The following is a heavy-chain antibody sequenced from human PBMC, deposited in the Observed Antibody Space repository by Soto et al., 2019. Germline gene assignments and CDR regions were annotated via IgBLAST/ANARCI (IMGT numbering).Heavy chain of an antibody. CDR1: GFTFSSYG. Sequence: QVQLVESGGGVVQPGRSLRLSCAASGFTFSSYGMHCVRQAPGKGLEWVAVLWYDGSNKYYADSVKGRFTISRDNSKNTLYLQMNSLRAEDTAVYYCARDGGPSSSWYPHPRYYYGMDVWGQGTTVTVSS. J-gene: IGHJ6*02. CDR3: ARDGGPSSSWYPHPRYYYGMDV. CDR2: LWYDGSNK. V-gene: IGHV3-33*01. D-gene: IGHD6-13*01.